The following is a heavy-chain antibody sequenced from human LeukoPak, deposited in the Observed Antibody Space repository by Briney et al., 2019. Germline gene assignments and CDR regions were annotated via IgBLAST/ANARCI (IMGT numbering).Heavy chain of an antibody. J-gene: IGHJ4*02. CDR2: TKLDGGEK. D-gene: IGHD6-13*01. CDR3: ARDIEAAGLFLDY. V-gene: IGHV3-7*01. CDR1: GFTFSSYL. Sequence: GGSLRLSWAASGFTFSSYLMRWGRQAPGKGLGWVSNTKLDGGEKDYTESVKGRFTTSRDNAKNSLYRQMNSLRAEDTAVYYCARDIEAAGLFLDYWGQGTLVTVSS.